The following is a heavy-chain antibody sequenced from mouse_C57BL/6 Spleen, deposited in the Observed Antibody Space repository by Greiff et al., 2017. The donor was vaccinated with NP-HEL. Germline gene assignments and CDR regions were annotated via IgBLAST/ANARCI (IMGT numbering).Heavy chain of an antibody. V-gene: IGHV1-54*01. Sequence: QVQLQQSGAELVRPGTSVKVSCKASGYAFTNYLIEWVKQRPGQGLEWIGVINPGGGGTNYNEKFKGKATLTADKSSSTAYMQLSSLTSEDSAVYFCARGGSYYGNFYAMDYWGQGTSVTVSS. CDR2: INPGGGGT. CDR3: ARGGSYYGNFYAMDY. J-gene: IGHJ4*01. D-gene: IGHD2-1*01. CDR1: GYAFTNYL.